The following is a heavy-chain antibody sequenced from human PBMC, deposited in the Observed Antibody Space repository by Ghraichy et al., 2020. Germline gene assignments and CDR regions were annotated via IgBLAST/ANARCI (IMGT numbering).Heavy chain of an antibody. CDR3: AKAGLSPRQLGENDY. CDR1: GFTFSSYA. CDR2: ISGSGGST. D-gene: IGHD6-13*01. J-gene: IGHJ4*02. Sequence: GGSLRLSCAASGFTFSSYAMSWVRQAPGKGLEWVSAISGSGGSTYYADSVKGRFTISRDNSKNTLYLQMNSLRAEDTAVYYCAKAGLSPRQLGENDYWGQGTLVTVSS. V-gene: IGHV3-23*01.